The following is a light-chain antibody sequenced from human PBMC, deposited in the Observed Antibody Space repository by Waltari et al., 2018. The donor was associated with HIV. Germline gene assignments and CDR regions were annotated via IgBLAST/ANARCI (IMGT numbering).Light chain of an antibody. V-gene: IGLV3-21*04. CDR3: QVWDSSSDHVL. J-gene: IGLJ3*02. CDR2: YDS. Sequence: SSVLTQPPSVSVAPGKTARITCGGNNIERKSVHWYQQKPGQAHALVIYYDSDRPSGIPERFSGSNSGDTATLTISRVGDGDEADYYCQVWDSSSDHVLFGGGTKLTVL. CDR1: NIERKS.